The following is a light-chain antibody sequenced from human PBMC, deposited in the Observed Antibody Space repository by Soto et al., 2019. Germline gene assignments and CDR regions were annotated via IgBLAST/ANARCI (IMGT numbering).Light chain of an antibody. CDR3: GSWDSSLSAYV. V-gene: IGLV1-51*01. Sequence: HSVLTQPPSVSAAPGQKVTISCSGSSSNIGGNSVSWYQQLPGTSPKLGIYDDNKRPSGIPDRFSGSKSGTSATLGITGFQTGDEADYYCGSWDSSLSAYVFGTGTKVTVL. J-gene: IGLJ1*01. CDR2: DDN. CDR1: SSNIGGNS.